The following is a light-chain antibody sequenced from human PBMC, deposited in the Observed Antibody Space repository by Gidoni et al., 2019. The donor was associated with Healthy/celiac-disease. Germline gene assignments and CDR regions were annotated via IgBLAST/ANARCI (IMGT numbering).Light chain of an antibody. CDR2: WAS. J-gene: IGKJ1*01. CDR3: QQYYSTPRT. CDR1: QSVLYSSNNKNY. V-gene: IGKV4-1*01. Sequence: DLVMTQSPDSLAVSLGARATIHCKSSQSVLYSSNNKNYLACYQQKPGQPPKLLIYWASTRECGVPDRFSGSGSGTDFTLTISSLQAEDVAVYYCQQYYSTPRTFXHXTEVEVK.